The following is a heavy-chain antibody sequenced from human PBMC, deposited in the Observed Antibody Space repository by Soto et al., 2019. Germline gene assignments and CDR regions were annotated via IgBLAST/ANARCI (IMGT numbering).Heavy chain of an antibody. Sequence: SGKASCKASVYTLTTYSMHWVRQDTGQGLEWMGIINPSGGSTSYAQKFQGRVTMTRDTSTRTVYMELSSLRSEDTAVYYCARDGRSSYSSGWYYFDSWRQGTLVTVSS. CDR3: ARDGRSSYSSGWYYFDS. V-gene: IGHV1-46*01. CDR2: INPSGGST. CDR1: VYTLTTYS. J-gene: IGHJ4*02. D-gene: IGHD6-19*01.